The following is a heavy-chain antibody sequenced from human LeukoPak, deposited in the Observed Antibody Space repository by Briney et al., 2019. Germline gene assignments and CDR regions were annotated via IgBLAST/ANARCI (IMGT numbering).Heavy chain of an antibody. J-gene: IGHJ6*02. CDR3: AREYCSSTSCYSMDV. CDR2: IWYDGSNK. V-gene: IGHV3-33*01. D-gene: IGHD2-2*01. Sequence: PGGSLRLSCAASGLTFSSYGMHWVRQAPGKGLEWVAVIWYDGSNKYYADSVKGRFTISRDNSKNTLYLQMNSLRAEDTAVYYCAREYCSSTSCYSMDVWGQGTTVTVSS. CDR1: GLTFSSYG.